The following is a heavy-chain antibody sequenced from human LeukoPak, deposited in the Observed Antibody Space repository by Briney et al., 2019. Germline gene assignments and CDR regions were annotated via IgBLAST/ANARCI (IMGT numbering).Heavy chain of an antibody. D-gene: IGHD3-10*01. Sequence: GGSLRLSCAASGFTFSSYAMSWVRQAPGKGLEWVSAISGSGGSTYYADSVKGRFTISRDNSKNTLYLQMNSLRAEDTAVYYCAKDQGYYGSGSYKEYFQLWGQGTLVTVSS. CDR2: ISGSGGST. CDR3: AKDQGYYGSGSYKEYFQL. J-gene: IGHJ1*01. V-gene: IGHV3-23*01. CDR1: GFTFSSYA.